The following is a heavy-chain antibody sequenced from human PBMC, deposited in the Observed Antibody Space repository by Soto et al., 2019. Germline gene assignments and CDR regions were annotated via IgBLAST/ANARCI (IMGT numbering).Heavy chain of an antibody. CDR1: GYSFTSYW. J-gene: IGHJ3*02. Sequence: GESLKISCKGSGYSFTSYWISWVRQMPGKCLEWMGRIDPSDSYTNYSPSFQGHVTISADKSISTAYLQWSSLKASDTAMYYCAIHLRDNDAFDIWGQGPMVTVS. D-gene: IGHD1-20*01. V-gene: IGHV5-10-1*01. CDR3: AIHLRDNDAFDI. CDR2: IDPSDSYT.